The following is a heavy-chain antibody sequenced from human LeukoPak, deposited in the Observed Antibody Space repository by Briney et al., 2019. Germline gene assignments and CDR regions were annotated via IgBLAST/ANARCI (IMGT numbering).Heavy chain of an antibody. J-gene: IGHJ5*02. CDR3: ARSYNDFVSWFAP. D-gene: IGHD1-14*01. Sequence: PSETLSLTCTVSSGSISGYYWSWIRQPPGKGLEWIGYIYSSGSTNYNPSLKSRVTISVDTSKSHFSLKLTSVTAADTAVYYCARSYNDFVSWFAPWGQGTLVTVSS. CDR1: SGSISGYY. V-gene: IGHV4-59*08. CDR2: IYSSGST.